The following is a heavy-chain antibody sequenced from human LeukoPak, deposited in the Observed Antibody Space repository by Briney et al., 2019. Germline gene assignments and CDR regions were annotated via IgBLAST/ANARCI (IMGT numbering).Heavy chain of an antibody. CDR2: ISGSGGST. CDR3: AKDGSWYSWFDP. D-gene: IGHD6-13*01. Sequence: PGGSLRLSCAASGSTFSSYAMSWVRQAPGKGLEWVSAISGSGGSTYYADSVKGRFTISRDNSKNTLYLQMSSLKAEDTAVYYCAKDGSWYSWFDPWGQGTLVTVSS. CDR1: GSTFSSYA. J-gene: IGHJ5*02. V-gene: IGHV3-23*01.